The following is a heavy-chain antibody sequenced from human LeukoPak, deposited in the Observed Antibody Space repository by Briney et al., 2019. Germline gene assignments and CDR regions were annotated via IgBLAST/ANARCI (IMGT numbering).Heavy chain of an antibody. CDR1: GGSISSSNW. Sequence: PSETLSLTCTVSGGSISSSNWWSWVRQPPGKGLEWIGEIYHSGSTNYNPSLKSRVTISVDTSKNQFSLKLSSVTAADTAVYYCARHSSSKGLRVNWFDPWGQGTLVTVSS. J-gene: IGHJ5*02. CDR3: ARHSSSKGLRVNWFDP. CDR2: IYHSGST. V-gene: IGHV4-4*02. D-gene: IGHD6-13*01.